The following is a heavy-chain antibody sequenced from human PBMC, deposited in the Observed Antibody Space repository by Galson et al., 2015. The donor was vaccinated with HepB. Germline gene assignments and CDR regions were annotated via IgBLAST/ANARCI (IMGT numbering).Heavy chain of an antibody. CDR3: ARTYYDFWSGYPRYFDY. CDR1: GGSISSSSYY. J-gene: IGHJ4*02. CDR2: IYYSGST. D-gene: IGHD3-3*01. Sequence: SETLSLTCTVSGGSISSSSYYWGWIRQPPGKGLEWIGSIYYSGSTYYSPSLKSRVTISVDTSKNQFSLKLSSVTAADTAVYYCARTYYDFWSGYPRYFDYWGQGTLVTVSS. V-gene: IGHV4-39*01.